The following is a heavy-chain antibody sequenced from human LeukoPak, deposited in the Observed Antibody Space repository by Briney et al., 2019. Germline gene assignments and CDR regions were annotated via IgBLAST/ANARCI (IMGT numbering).Heavy chain of an antibody. CDR1: XXXFRXXX. CDR2: IDPDGGEM. Sequence: PGGSLRLXCAXXXXXFRXXXXSXXXXXXXXGLEWVAVIDPDGGEMYYVDSVEVRFTISRDNSKNSLYLQMNSLRAGDTAVYYCARGRPLPFWGQGTLVTVSS. V-gene: IGHV3-7*04. CDR3: ARGRPLPF. J-gene: IGHJ4*02.